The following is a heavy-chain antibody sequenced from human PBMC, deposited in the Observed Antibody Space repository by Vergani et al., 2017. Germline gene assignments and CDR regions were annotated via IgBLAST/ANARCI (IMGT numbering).Heavy chain of an antibody. Sequence: QVQLQESGPGLVKPSETLSLTCTVSGGSISSYYWSWIRQPPGKGLEWIGYIYYSGSTNYNPSLKSRVTISVDTSKNQFSLKLSSVTAADTAVYYCAREGLIKISYTPSGMDVWGQGTTVTVSS. CDR1: GGSISSYY. CDR3: AREGLIKISYTPSGMDV. J-gene: IGHJ6*02. CDR2: IYYSGST. D-gene: IGHD2-2*02. V-gene: IGHV4-59*12.